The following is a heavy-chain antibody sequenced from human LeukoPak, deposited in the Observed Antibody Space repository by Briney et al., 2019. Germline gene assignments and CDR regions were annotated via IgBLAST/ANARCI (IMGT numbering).Heavy chain of an antibody. CDR2: IYYSGST. Sequence: SETLSLTCTVSGGSISSYYWSWIRQPPGKGLEWIGYIYYSGSTNYNPSLKSRVTISVDTSKNQFSLKLSSVTAADTAVYYCARDSYYYDSSGYKLNWFDPWGQGTLVTVSS. V-gene: IGHV4-59*01. D-gene: IGHD3-22*01. CDR3: ARDSYYYDSSGYKLNWFDP. J-gene: IGHJ5*02. CDR1: GGSISSYY.